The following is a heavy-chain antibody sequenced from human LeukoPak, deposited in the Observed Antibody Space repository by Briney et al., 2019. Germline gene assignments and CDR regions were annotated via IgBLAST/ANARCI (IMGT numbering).Heavy chain of an antibody. CDR3: ARDLTTNWNYVSYYYMDV. CDR2: IYYTGST. CDR1: GGSISSSSYY. J-gene: IGHJ6*03. D-gene: IGHD1-7*01. V-gene: IGHV4-39*02. Sequence: PSETLSLTCSVSGGSISSSSYYWGWIRQPPGKGLEWIGSIYYTGSTYYNPSLKSRVTISVDTFKNQLSLKLSSVTAADTAVYYCARDLTTNWNYVSYYYMDVWGKGTTVTVSS.